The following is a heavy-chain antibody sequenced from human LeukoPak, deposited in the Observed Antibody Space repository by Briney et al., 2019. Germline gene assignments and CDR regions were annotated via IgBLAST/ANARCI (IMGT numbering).Heavy chain of an antibody. V-gene: IGHV3-23*01. CDR2: VSADGTNT. CDR3: ARINCSGGTCYDYFDD. J-gene: IGHJ4*02. Sequence: PGGSLRLSCVGSPVTFGTSAMSWVRQAPGKGLEWVSAVSADGTNTYYADSVEGRFTISRDNSKDTLYLHMDSLRVEDTAQYFCARINCSGGTCYDYFDDWGQGTLVTVSS. D-gene: IGHD2-15*01. CDR1: PVTFGTSA.